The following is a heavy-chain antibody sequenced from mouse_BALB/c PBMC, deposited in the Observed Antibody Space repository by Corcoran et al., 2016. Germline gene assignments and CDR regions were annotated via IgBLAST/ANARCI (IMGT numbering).Heavy chain of an antibody. Sequence: QVQLQQSGPELVKPGASVKISCKASGYTFTSYYIHWVQQRPGQGLEWIGYIYPRDGSTDYNEKFKGKVTLTADTSASTAYMQLSSLTSEDSAVFFCARDRRDEYYFDYWGQGTTLAVSS. CDR1: GYTFTSYY. CDR2: IYPRDGST. D-gene: IGHD2-14*01. CDR3: ARDRRDEYYFDY. V-gene: IGHV1S12*01. J-gene: IGHJ2*01.